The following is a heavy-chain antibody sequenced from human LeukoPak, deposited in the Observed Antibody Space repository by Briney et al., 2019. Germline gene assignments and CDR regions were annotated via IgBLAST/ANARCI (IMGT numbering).Heavy chain of an antibody. J-gene: IGHJ4*02. V-gene: IGHV3-11*01. CDR2: ISGSGTTK. D-gene: IGHD1-1*01. CDR3: ARPHGTLIASYYFDS. CDR1: GFTLSDYY. Sequence: PGGSRRLSCAASGFTLSDYYMSWIRQAPGKGLEWVSCISGSGTTKYYTDSVKGRFTISRDNAKNSLYLQMNSLRADDTGVYYCARPHGTLIASYYFDSWGQGTLVTVSS.